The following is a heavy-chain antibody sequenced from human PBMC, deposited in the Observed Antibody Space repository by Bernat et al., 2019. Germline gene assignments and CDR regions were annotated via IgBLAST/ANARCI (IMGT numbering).Heavy chain of an antibody. V-gene: IGHV3-33*01. Sequence: QVQLVESGGGVVQPGRSLRLSCAASGFTFSSYGMHWVRQAPGKGLEWVAVIWYDGSNKYYADSVKDRFNISKDNSKNTLYLQVNSLRAEDTAVYYCARGGVGYYGSGRSTATTPDYWGQGTLVTVSS. D-gene: IGHD3-10*01. CDR1: GFTFSSYG. CDR2: IWYDGSNK. CDR3: ARGGVGYYGSGRSTATTPDY. J-gene: IGHJ4*02.